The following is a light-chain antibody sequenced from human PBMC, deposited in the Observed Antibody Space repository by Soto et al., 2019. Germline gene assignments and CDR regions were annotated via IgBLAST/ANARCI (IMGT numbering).Light chain of an antibody. J-gene: IGKJ1*01. V-gene: IGKV1-39*01. Sequence: DIQMTQSPSSLSASIGDRVTITCRASQSTNFFVNWYQQKPGRASKLLIYAASTLQGGVPSRFSGSRSGTDFTLTISSLQPDDFATYYCQQRHSTHHTFGQGTKMEI. CDR1: QSTNFF. CDR3: QQRHSTHHT. CDR2: AAS.